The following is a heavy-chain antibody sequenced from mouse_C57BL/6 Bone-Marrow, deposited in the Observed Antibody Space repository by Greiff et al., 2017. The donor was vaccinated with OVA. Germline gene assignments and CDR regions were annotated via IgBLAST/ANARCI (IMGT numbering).Heavy chain of an antibody. J-gene: IGHJ4*01. D-gene: IGHD1-1*01. Sequence: EVQLQQSGPVLVKPGASVKMSCKASGYTFTDYYMNWVKQSHGKSLEWIGVINPYNGGTSYNQKFKGKATLTVDKSSSTAYMELNSLTSEDSAVYYCARREAAFTTLVEDYAMDYWGQGTSVTVSS. CDR1: GYTFTDYY. CDR3: ARREAAFTTLVEDYAMDY. V-gene: IGHV1-19*01. CDR2: INPYNGGT.